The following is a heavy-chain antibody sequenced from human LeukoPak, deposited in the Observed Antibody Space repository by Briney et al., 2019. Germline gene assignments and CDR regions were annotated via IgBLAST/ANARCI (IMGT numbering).Heavy chain of an antibody. CDR3: ARASRHVLLWFGELDP. Sequence: KPSETLSLTCTVSGGSISSYYWSWIRQPPGKGLEWIGYIYYSGSTNYNPSLKSRVTISVDTSKNQFSLKLSSVTAADTAVYYCARASRHVLLWFGELDPWGQGTLVTVSS. CDR1: GGSISSYY. V-gene: IGHV4-59*01. D-gene: IGHD3-10*01. J-gene: IGHJ5*02. CDR2: IYYSGST.